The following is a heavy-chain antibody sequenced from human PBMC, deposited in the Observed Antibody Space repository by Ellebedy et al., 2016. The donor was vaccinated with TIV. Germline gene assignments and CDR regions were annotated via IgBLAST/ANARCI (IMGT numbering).Heavy chain of an antibody. CDR3: ARPYCSGGSCYRDALDI. CDR2: IRPRDSVT. D-gene: IGHD2-15*01. CDR1: GYSFTNYW. Sequence: GESLKIPCKGSGYSFTNYWIGWVRQTPGKGLEWMGIIRPRDSVTRYSPSFQGQVTISADKSISTAYLQWSSLKASDTAVYYCARPYCSGGSCYRDALDIWGQGTVVTVSS. J-gene: IGHJ3*02. V-gene: IGHV5-51*01.